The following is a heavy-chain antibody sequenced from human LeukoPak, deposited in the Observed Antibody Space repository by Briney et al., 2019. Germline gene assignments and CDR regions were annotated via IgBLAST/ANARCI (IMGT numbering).Heavy chain of an antibody. D-gene: IGHD3-9*01. Sequence: SQTLSLTCTVSGGSISSGSYHWSWIRQPAGKALEWIGRIYPSGSTNYDPSLKSRVTISVDTSKNQFSLKLSSVTAADTAVYYCARTNYDILTGYYSDYWGQGTLVTVSS. J-gene: IGHJ4*02. CDR2: IYPSGST. CDR1: GGSISSGSYH. V-gene: IGHV4-61*02. CDR3: ARTNYDILTGYYSDY.